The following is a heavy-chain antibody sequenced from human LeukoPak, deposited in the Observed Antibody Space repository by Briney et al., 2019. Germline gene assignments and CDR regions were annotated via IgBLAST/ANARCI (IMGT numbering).Heavy chain of an antibody. CDR3: ARPRYDFWSGSSYYYYGMDV. V-gene: IGHV3-23*01. Sequence: PGGSLRLSCAASGFTVSSNYTSWVRQAPGKGLEWVSAISGSGGSTYYADSVKGRFSISRDNSKNTLYLQMSSLRAEDTAVYYCARPRYDFWSGSSYYYYGMDVWGQGTTVTVSS. D-gene: IGHD3-3*01. J-gene: IGHJ6*02. CDR1: GFTVSSNY. CDR2: ISGSGGST.